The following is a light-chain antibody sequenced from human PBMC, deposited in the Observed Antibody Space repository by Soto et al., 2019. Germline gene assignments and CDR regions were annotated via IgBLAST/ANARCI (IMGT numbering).Light chain of an antibody. CDR2: DVS. Sequence: QSVLTQPASVSGSPGQSITISCTGTSSDIGDYNYVSWYQHHPGKAPKLMIYDVSNRPSGVSNRFSGSKSGNTASLTISGLQGEDEADYYCGSYTSSSTLLFGGGTKVTVL. V-gene: IGLV2-14*03. CDR3: GSYTSSSTLL. J-gene: IGLJ2*01. CDR1: SSDIGDYNY.